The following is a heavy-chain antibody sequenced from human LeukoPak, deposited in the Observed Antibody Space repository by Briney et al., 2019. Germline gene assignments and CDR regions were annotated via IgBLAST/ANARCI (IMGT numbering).Heavy chain of an antibody. CDR2: IIPIFGTA. Sequence: GASVKVSCKASGGTFSSYAISWVRQAPGQGLEWMGGIIPIFGTANYAQKFQGRVTITTDESTSTAYMELSSLRSEDTAVHYCARGVQLWDHYYYYYYMDVWGKGTTVTVSS. CDR3: ARGVQLWDHYYYYYYMDV. D-gene: IGHD5-18*01. V-gene: IGHV1-69*05. CDR1: GGTFSSYA. J-gene: IGHJ6*03.